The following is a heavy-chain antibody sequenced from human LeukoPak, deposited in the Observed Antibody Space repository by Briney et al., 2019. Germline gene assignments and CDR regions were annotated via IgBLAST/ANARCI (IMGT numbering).Heavy chain of an antibody. D-gene: IGHD4-23*01. J-gene: IGHJ6*03. Sequence: SETLSLTCTVSGGSISSGGYYWSWIRQHPGKGLEWIGYIYYSGSTYYNPSLKSRVTISVDTSKNQFSLKLSPVTAADTAVYYCARDYGGNGGMDVWGKGTTVTVSS. CDR1: GGSISSGGYY. CDR3: ARDYGGNGGMDV. CDR2: IYYSGST. V-gene: IGHV4-31*03.